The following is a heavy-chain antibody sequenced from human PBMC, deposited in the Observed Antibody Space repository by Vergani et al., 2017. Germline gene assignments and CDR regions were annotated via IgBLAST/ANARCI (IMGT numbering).Heavy chain of an antibody. V-gene: IGHV3-30*02. D-gene: IGHD2-21*02. CDR1: VFTFSNFR. J-gene: IGHJ4*02. Sequence: QVQLVESAGGVVQRGGSLRLSCAASVFTFSNFRMHCIRQAPGKGLEWLAYIGKDGINTRYRDAVKGRFTVSRDNSKDILYLQMDSLRSEDTALYYCAKYLRDSTDGLPDSWGPGTLVIVSS. CDR2: IGKDGINT. CDR3: AKYLRDSTDGLPDS.